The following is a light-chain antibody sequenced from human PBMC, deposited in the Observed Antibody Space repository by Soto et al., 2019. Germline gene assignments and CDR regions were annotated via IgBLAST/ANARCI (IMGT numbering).Light chain of an antibody. J-gene: IGKJ4*01. CDR1: QSVSSN. Sequence: EIVMTQSPATLSVSPGERATLSCRASQSVSSNLDWYQQKPGQAPRLLIYGASTRATGIPARFSGSGPGTEFTITISSLKSEDFAVYYCQQYNNWPLTFGGGTKVEIK. CDR2: GAS. V-gene: IGKV3-15*01. CDR3: QQYNNWPLT.